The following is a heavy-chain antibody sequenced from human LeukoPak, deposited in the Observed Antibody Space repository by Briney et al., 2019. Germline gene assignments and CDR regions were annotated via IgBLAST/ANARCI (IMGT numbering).Heavy chain of an antibody. Sequence: GGSLRLSCAASGFTFSSYWMSWVRQAPGKGLEWVANIKQDGSEKYYVDSVKGRFTISRDNAENSLYLQMNSLRAEDTAVYYCAKSLYSSSFSFDYWGQGTLVTVSS. CDR2: IKQDGSEK. J-gene: IGHJ4*02. V-gene: IGHV3-7*03. CDR3: AKSLYSSSFSFDY. CDR1: GFTFSSYW. D-gene: IGHD6-6*01.